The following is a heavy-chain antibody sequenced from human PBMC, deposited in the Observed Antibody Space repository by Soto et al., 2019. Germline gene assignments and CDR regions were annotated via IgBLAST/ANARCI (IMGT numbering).Heavy chain of an antibody. D-gene: IGHD1-1*01. CDR1: GYTFTSYD. V-gene: IGHV1-8*01. CDR3: ARRAETNGWNGFGADKYYFDF. Sequence: ASVKVSCKASGYTFTSYDIYWVRQATGQGLEWMGWMNPNTGNSGYAQKFQGRVTMTSDTSKSTAHMEVSSLRSEDTAVYYCARRAETNGWNGFGADKYYFDFWGQGTLVTVSS. J-gene: IGHJ4*02. CDR2: MNPNTGNS.